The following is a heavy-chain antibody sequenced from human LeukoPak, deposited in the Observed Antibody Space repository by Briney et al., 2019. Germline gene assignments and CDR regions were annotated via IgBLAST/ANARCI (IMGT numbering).Heavy chain of an antibody. CDR1: GFTFSRYS. Sequence: GGSLRLSCAASGFTFSRYSMIWVRQAPGKGLEWVSFISTSASTIYYADSVKGRFTISRDNAKNSLYLQMNSLRADDTAMYYCARDEGGYDGYSWGQGTLVTVSS. D-gene: IGHD5-12*01. CDR2: ISTSASTI. CDR3: ARDEGGYDGYS. J-gene: IGHJ4*02. V-gene: IGHV3-48*01.